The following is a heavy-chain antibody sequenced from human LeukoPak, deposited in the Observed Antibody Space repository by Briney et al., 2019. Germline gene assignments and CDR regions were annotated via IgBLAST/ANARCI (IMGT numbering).Heavy chain of an antibody. CDR1: GFTFSSYW. CDR2: IKQDGSEK. J-gene: IGHJ4*02. CDR3: ARFEAAAGNFDY. Sequence: RGSLRLSCVVSGFTFSSYWMSWVRQAPGKGLEWVANIKQDGSEKYYVDSVKGRFTISRDNAKNSLYLQMNSLRAEDTAVYYCARFEAAAGNFDYWGQGTLVTVSS. D-gene: IGHD6-13*01. V-gene: IGHV3-7*01.